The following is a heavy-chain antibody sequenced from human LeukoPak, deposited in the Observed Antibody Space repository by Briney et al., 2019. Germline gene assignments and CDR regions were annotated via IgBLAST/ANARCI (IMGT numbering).Heavy chain of an antibody. J-gene: IGHJ4*02. CDR1: GYTFSSYG. D-gene: IGHD3-22*01. CDR2: ISGYNGNT. Sequence: ASVKVSCKASGYTFSSYGISWVRQAPGQGLEWMGWISGYNGNTKDAQKFQGRVTMTTDTSTSTAYMELRSLRSDDTAVYYCARVRDSSGYYYLYWGQGTLVTVSS. V-gene: IGHV1-18*01. CDR3: ARVRDSSGYYYLY.